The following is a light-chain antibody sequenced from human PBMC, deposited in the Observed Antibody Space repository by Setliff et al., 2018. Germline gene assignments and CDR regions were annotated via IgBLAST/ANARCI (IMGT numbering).Light chain of an antibody. V-gene: IGLV2-8*01. CDR1: SSDVGGYNY. Sequence: QSVLAQPPSASGSPGQSVTISCTGTSSDVGGYNYVSWYQQHPGKAPKLMIYEVSKRPSGVPDRFSGSKSDNTASLTVSGLQAEDEADYYRSSYAGSNNFPYGFGTGTKVTVL. J-gene: IGLJ1*01. CDR2: EVS. CDR3: SSYAGSNNFPYG.